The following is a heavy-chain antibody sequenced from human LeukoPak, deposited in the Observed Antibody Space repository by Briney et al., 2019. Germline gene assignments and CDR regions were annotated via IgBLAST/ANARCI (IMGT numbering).Heavy chain of an antibody. CDR2: INPNSGGT. CDR1: GYTFTGYY. Sequence: GSVKVSCKASGYTFTGYYMYWVRQAPGQGLEWMGWINPNSGGTNYAQKFQGRVTMTRDTSISTAYMELSRLRSDDTAVYYCAREMAANPAAIVDYGMDVWGQGTTVTVSS. V-gene: IGHV1-2*02. CDR3: AREMAANPAAIVDYGMDV. D-gene: IGHD2-2*02. J-gene: IGHJ6*02.